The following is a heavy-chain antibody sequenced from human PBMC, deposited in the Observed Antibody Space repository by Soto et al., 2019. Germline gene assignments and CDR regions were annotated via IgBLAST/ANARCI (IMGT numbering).Heavy chain of an antibody. CDR1: GYTFSSYG. D-gene: IGHD1-1*01. V-gene: IGHV1-18*01. Sequence: QVQLVQSGAEVKKPGASVKVSCKASGYTFSSYGISWVRQPAGQGLEWTGWINSYNGNTNYAQNPQGRFTMTTDTATSWAYVELSSLRSDDTAVYYCARRAVQWNDRGWFAPWGQGTLVTVSS. CDR2: INSYNGNT. CDR3: ARRAVQWNDRGWFAP. J-gene: IGHJ5*02.